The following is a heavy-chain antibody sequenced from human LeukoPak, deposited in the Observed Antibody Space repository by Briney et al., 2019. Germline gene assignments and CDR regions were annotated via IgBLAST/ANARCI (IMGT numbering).Heavy chain of an antibody. Sequence: GESLKISCKGSGYSFTGYWIGWVRQMPGKGLEWMGIIYPGDSNTRYSPSFQGQVTISADKSISTAYLQWSSLKASDTAMYYCARHSGSYYIEYYFDYWGQGTLVTVSS. V-gene: IGHV5-51*01. D-gene: IGHD1-26*01. CDR2: IYPGDSNT. J-gene: IGHJ4*02. CDR1: GYSFTGYW. CDR3: ARHSGSYYIEYYFDY.